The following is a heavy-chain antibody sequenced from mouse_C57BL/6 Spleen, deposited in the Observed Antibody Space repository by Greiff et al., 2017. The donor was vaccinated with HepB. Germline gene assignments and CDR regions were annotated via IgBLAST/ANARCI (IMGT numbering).Heavy chain of an antibody. CDR1: GYTFTSYD. CDR3: AGEYYGDAAWFAY. J-gene: IGHJ3*01. Sequence: VQLQQSGPELVKPGASVKLSCKASGYTFTSYDINWVKQRPGQGLEWIGWIYPRDGSTKYNEKFKGKATLTVDTSSSTAYMELHSLTSEDSAVYFCAGEYYGDAAWFAYWGQGTLVTVSA. V-gene: IGHV1-85*01. CDR2: IYPRDGST. D-gene: IGHD2-13*01.